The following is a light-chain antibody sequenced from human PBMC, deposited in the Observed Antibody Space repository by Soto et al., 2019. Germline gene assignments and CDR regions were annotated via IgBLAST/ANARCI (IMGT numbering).Light chain of an antibody. CDR3: HKLGNWPLT. CDR2: DAS. V-gene: IGKV3-11*01. J-gene: IGKJ4*01. Sequence: EIVLTQSPATLSLSPGERATLSCRASQSVSSYLAWYQQKPGQAPRLLIYDASNRATGIPARFSGSGSGTTFPLPTSSLEPEDFEFYYCHKLGNWPLTSAEGPRVE. CDR1: QSVSSY.